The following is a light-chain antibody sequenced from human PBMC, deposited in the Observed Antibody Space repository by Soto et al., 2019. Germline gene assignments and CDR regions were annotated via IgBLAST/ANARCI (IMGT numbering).Light chain of an antibody. CDR1: SGHSNYS. CDR2: LNSDGSH. V-gene: IGLV4-69*01. Sequence: QLVLTQSPSSSSSLGASVKLTCTLISGHSNYSIAWHQQQSEKGPRYLMKLNSDGSHSKGDGIPDRFSGSSSGAESYLNIYRLQSEDEADYYCQTWGSGIVVFGGGTKLTVL. CDR3: QTWGSGIVV. J-gene: IGLJ2*01.